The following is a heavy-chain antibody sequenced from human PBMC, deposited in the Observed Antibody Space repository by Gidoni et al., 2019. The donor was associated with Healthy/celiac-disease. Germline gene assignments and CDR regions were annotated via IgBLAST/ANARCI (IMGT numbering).Heavy chain of an antibody. CDR3: AREPYGDYIWDY. D-gene: IGHD4-17*01. V-gene: IGHV4-61*02. Sequence: QVQLQESGPGLVKPSQTLSLTCTVSGGPISSGSYYWSWIRQPAGKGLEWIGRIYTSGSTNYNPSLKSRVTISVDTSKNQFSLKLSSVTAADTAVYYCAREPYGDYIWDYWGQGTLVTVSS. CDR2: IYTSGST. CDR1: GGPISSGSYY. J-gene: IGHJ4*02.